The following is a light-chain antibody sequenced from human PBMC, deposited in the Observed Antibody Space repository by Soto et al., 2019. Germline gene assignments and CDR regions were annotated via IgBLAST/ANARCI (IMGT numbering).Light chain of an antibody. V-gene: IGLV2-23*01. J-gene: IGLJ1*01. Sequence: QSALARPASVSASPGQSITIPCTGTSSDVGGYNLVSWFQQHPGKVPKLLIYEGTKRPSGLSDRFSGSKSGTTASLTISGLQAEDEAHYYCYSYAGENLYVFGTGTKVTVL. CDR3: YSYAGENLYV. CDR1: SSDVGGYNL. CDR2: EGT.